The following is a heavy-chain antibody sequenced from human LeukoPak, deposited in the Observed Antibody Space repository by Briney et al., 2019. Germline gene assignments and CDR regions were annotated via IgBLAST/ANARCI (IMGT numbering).Heavy chain of an antibody. CDR3: ARDRLVVPAAYYYYMDV. D-gene: IGHD2-2*01. V-gene: IGHV1-18*01. Sequence: ASVNVSCKASGYTLTNYGISWVRQAPGQGLEWMGWISAYNGNTNYAQKLQGRVTMTADTSTGTAYMELRSLRSDDTAVYYCARDRLVVPAAYYYYMDVWGKGTTVTVSS. CDR2: ISAYNGNT. J-gene: IGHJ6*03. CDR1: GYTLTNYG.